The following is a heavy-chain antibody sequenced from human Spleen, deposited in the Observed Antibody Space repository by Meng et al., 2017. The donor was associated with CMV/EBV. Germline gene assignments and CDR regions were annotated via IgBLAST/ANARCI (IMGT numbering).Heavy chain of an antibody. Sequence: QVQLQDAGPGMVNPSETLSLTCTGSGGSISIYYWSWIRQPAGKGLEWIGRIYTSGSTNYNPSLKSRVTMSVDTSKNQFSLKLSSVTAADTAVYYCARDGVRWRYFNWFDPWGQGTLVTVSS. D-gene: IGHD2/OR15-2a*01. CDR2: IYTSGST. CDR3: ARDGVRWRYFNWFDP. V-gene: IGHV4-4*07. J-gene: IGHJ5*02. CDR1: GGSISIYY.